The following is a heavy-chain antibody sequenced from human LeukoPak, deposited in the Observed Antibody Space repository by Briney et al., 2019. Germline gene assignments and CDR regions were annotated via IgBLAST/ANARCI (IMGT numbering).Heavy chain of an antibody. Sequence: QPGGSLRLSCAASGFTFSSYAMSWVRQAPGKGLEWVSAISGSGGSTHYADSVKGRFTISRDNSKNTLYLQMNSLRAEDTAVYYCAKGDVVVPAAMLLDYWGQGTLVTVSS. CDR3: AKGDVVVPAAMLLDY. CDR2: ISGSGGST. V-gene: IGHV3-23*01. CDR1: GFTFSSYA. D-gene: IGHD2-2*01. J-gene: IGHJ4*02.